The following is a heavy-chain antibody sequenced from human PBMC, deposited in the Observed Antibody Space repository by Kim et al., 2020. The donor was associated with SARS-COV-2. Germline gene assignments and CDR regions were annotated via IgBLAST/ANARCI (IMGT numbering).Heavy chain of an antibody. J-gene: IGHJ6*02. CDR1: GFTFGDYA. V-gene: IGHV3-9*01. Sequence: GGSLRLSCAASGFTFGDYAMHWVRQAPGKGLEWVSGISWNSGSIGYADSVKGRFTISRDNAKNSLYLQMNSLRAEDTALYYCAKDIVVVPAYYYYYGMDVWGQGTTVTVSS. D-gene: IGHD2-2*01. CDR3: AKDIVVVPAYYYYYGMDV. CDR2: ISWNSGSI.